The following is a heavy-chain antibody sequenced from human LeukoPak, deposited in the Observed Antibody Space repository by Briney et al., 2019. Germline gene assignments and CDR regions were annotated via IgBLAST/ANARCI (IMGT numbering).Heavy chain of an antibody. CDR2: IWYDGSNK. CDR1: GFTFTIYG. Sequence: PGRSLRLSCAAYGFTFTIYGMHWVRQAPVKGLEWVAVIWYDGSNKYYADSVKGRFTISRDNSKNTLYLQMNSLRVEDTGVYYCARDRADYGDGIDYWGQGTLVTVSS. V-gene: IGHV3-33*01. D-gene: IGHD4-17*01. CDR3: ARDRADYGDGIDY. J-gene: IGHJ4*02.